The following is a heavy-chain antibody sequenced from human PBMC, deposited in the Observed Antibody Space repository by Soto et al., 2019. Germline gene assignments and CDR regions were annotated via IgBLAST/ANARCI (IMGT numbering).Heavy chain of an antibody. CDR3: ARDLGGPDY. J-gene: IGHJ4*02. CDR2: LSSDGFGA. D-gene: IGHD3-16*01. CDR1: GFSLSPYW. V-gene: IGHV3-74*03. Sequence: PGGSLRLSCAASGFSLSPYWMHRVRQVPGRGLEWVARLSSDGFGAAYADSVKGRFFISRDIARNTLSLQMNSLRADDTAVYHCARDLGGPDYWGRGTSVTVSS.